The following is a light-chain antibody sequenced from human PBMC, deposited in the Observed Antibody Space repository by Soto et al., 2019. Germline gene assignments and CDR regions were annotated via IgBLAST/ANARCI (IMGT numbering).Light chain of an antibody. V-gene: IGKV3-15*01. J-gene: IGKJ4*01. CDR1: QSVSSN. CDR2: CIS. CDR3: QQHNNWPLT. Sequence: EIVMTQSPATLSVSPGERATLSCRASQSVSSNLAWYQQKPGQAPRLLMYCISTRATGIPARFSGSGSVTEFTLTISSRQSEDFAIYYCQQHNNWPLTFGGGTKVEIK.